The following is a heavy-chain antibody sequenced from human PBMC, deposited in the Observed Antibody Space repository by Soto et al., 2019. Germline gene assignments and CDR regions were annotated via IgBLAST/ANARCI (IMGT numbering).Heavy chain of an antibody. CDR2: IYYSGST. CDR3: AREEGGGYDHRWFDP. Sequence: QVQLQESGPGLVKPSQTLSLTCTVSGGSISSGGYYWSWIRQHPGKGLEWIGYIYYSGSTYYNPSLKSRVTHSVDTSKTQFSLKLSSVTAADTAVYYCAREEGGGYDHRWFDPWGQGTLVTVSS. V-gene: IGHV4-31*03. D-gene: IGHD5-12*01. CDR1: GGSISSGGYY. J-gene: IGHJ5*02.